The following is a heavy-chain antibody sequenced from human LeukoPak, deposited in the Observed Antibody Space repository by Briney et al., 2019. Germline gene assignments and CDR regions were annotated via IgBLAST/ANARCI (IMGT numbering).Heavy chain of an antibody. J-gene: IGHJ4*02. CDR1: GYTFTTFG. Sequence: ASVKVSCKASGYTFTTFGINWLRQAPGQGLEWMGIINPSGGSRIYAQTFQGRITMTRDTSTTTVYMELSSLRSEDTAMYYCARSFVNKGNFDYWGQGTLVTVSS. CDR2: INPSGGSR. V-gene: IGHV1-46*01. D-gene: IGHD1/OR15-1a*01. CDR3: ARSFVNKGNFDY.